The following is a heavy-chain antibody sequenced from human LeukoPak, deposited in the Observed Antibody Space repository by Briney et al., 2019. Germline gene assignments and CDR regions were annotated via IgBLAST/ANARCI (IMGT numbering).Heavy chain of an antibody. CDR1: GFTFSSYW. V-gene: IGHV3-30-3*01. CDR3: ARVVTMVRGVDY. J-gene: IGHJ4*02. Sequence: GGSLRLSCAASGFTFSSYWMHWVRQAPGKGLEWVAVISYDGSNKYYADSVKGRFTISRDNSKNTLYLQMNSLRAEDTAVYYCARVVTMVRGVDYWGQGTLVTVSS. CDR2: ISYDGSNK. D-gene: IGHD3-10*01.